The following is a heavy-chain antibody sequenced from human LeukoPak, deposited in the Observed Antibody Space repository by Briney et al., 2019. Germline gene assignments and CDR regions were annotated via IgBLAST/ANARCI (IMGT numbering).Heavy chain of an antibody. J-gene: IGHJ6*02. Sequence: GGSLRLPCAASGFTFSSYAMSWVRQAPGKGLEWVSAISGSGGGTYYADSVKGRFTISRDNSKNTLYLQMNSLRAEDTAVYYCARDKAYCSGGSCYPIHGMDVWGQGTTVTVSS. D-gene: IGHD2-15*01. CDR1: GFTFSSYA. V-gene: IGHV3-23*01. CDR2: ISGSGGGT. CDR3: ARDKAYCSGGSCYPIHGMDV.